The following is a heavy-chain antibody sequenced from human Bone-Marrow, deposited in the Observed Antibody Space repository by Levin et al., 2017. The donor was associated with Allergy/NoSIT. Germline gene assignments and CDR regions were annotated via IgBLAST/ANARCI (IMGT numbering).Heavy chain of an antibody. Sequence: LSLTCAVSGFTVSNNYMSWVRQAPGKGLEWVSVIYSAGSTYYADSVRGRFTISRANSKNTLFLQMNRLRADDTAVYYCARGGPYGYWGQGTLVTVSS. CDR1: GFTVSNNY. CDR2: IYSAGST. J-gene: IGHJ4*02. V-gene: IGHV3-53*01. D-gene: IGHD3-16*01. CDR3: ARGGPYGY.